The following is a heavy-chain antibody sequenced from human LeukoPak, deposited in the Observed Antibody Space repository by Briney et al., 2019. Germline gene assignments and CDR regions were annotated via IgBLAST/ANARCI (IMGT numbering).Heavy chain of an antibody. V-gene: IGHV4-34*01. J-gene: IGHJ6*02. CDR1: GASLSDFY. D-gene: IGHD2-21*02. Sequence: SETLSLTCAVYGASLSDFYWSWIRQPPGKGLEWIGEMNDFGSTNYNPSLKSRVALSLDTSKNQFSLRLSSVTAADTAVYFCARGASCGGDCYWEDYYFYGMDVWGQGTTVTVSS. CDR3: ARGASCGGDCYWEDYYFYGMDV. CDR2: MNDFGST.